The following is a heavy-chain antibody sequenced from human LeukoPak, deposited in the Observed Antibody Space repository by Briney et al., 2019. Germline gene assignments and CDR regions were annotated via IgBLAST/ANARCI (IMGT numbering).Heavy chain of an antibody. J-gene: IGHJ4*02. CDR1: GFTFSSYA. Sequence: GGSLRLSCAASGFTFSSYAMSWVRQAPGKGLEWVSVISTSGGSTYYADSVRGRFTISRDNSRNTLYLQMNSLRAEDTAVYYCAKDDRWLQFCCWGQGTLVTVSA. V-gene: IGHV3-23*01. CDR3: AKDDRWLQFCC. D-gene: IGHD5-24*01. CDR2: ISTSGGST.